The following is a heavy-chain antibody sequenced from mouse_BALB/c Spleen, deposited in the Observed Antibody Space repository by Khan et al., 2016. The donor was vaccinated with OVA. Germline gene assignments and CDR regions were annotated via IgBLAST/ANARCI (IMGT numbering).Heavy chain of an antibody. J-gene: IGHJ2*01. CDR1: GYSITSDYA. CDR3: ARSGTIRTVVFTDFDF. D-gene: IGHD3-3*01. V-gene: IGHV3-2*02. Sequence: EVQLQESGPGLVKPSQSLSLTCTVTGYSITSDYAWNWIRQFPGNKLEWMGYIKYSGSTSYNPSHKSRISITRDTSKNQFFLQLNSVTTEVTATXYCARSGTIRTVVFTDFDFWGQGTTLTVSS. CDR2: IKYSGST.